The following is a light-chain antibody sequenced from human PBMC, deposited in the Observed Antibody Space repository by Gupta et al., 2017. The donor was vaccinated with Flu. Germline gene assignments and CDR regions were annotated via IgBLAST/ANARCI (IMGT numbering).Light chain of an antibody. CDR2: EVS. J-gene: IGLJ2*01. V-gene: IGLV2-14*01. CDR3: SSYTSSSVV. CDR1: SSDVGGYNY. Sequence: SALTQPASVSGSPGQSIPISCTGTSSDVGGYNYVSWYQQHPGKAPKLMIYEVSNRPSGVSNRVSGSKSGNTASLTISGLQAEDEADYYCSSYTSSSVVFGGGTKLTVL.